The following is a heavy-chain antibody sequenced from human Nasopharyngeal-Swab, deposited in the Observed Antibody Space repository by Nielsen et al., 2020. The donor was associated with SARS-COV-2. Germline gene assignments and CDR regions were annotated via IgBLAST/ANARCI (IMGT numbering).Heavy chain of an antibody. J-gene: IGHJ2*01. V-gene: IGHV4-39*01. Sequence: SETLSLTCTVSGASISTSAYYWGWIRQPPEKGLEWIGSIYYSGSTYYNPSLKSRVTISVDTSKNQFSLKLSSVTAADTAVYYCASLHGYGDYPYWYFDLWGRGTLVTVSS. CDR3: ASLHGYGDYPYWYFDL. D-gene: IGHD4-17*01. CDR1: GASISTSAYY. CDR2: IYYSGST.